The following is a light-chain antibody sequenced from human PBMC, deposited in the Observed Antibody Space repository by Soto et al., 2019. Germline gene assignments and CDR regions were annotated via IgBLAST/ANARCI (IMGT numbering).Light chain of an antibody. CDR3: LQHNSYPLT. Sequence: DIQMKQSPSAMSASVGDRVTITCRASQDISHFLAWFQQKPGKVPKRLIYAVSSLQSGVPSRFGGSGSGTEFTLTISSLQPEDSATYYCLQHNSYPLTFGGGTKVEIK. J-gene: IGKJ4*01. CDR2: AVS. CDR1: QDISHF. V-gene: IGKV1-17*03.